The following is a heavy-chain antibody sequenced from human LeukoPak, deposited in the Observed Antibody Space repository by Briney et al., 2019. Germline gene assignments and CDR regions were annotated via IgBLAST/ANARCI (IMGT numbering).Heavy chain of an antibody. Sequence: SETLSFTCTVSGVSISSYYWSWLRQPPGKGLEWIGYIYYSGSTNYNPSLKSRVTISVDTSKNQFSLKLSSVTAADTAVYYCARNSVGYYGSGSRYYYGMDVWGQGTTVTVSS. CDR2: IYYSGST. D-gene: IGHD3-10*01. CDR1: GVSISSYY. CDR3: ARNSVGYYGSGSRYYYGMDV. V-gene: IGHV4-59*08. J-gene: IGHJ6*02.